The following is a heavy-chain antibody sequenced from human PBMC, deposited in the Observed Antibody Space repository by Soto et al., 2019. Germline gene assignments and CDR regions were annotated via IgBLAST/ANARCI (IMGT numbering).Heavy chain of an antibody. V-gene: IGHV4-61*01. CDR1: GGSVRSGSYY. Sequence: QVQLQESGPGLVKPSETLSLTCTVSGGSVRSGSYYWSWIRQPPGKGLESIGYIYYSGTTNYNPSLKSRVTISVDTSKNQFSLKLSSVTAADTAVYYCARVEDYGDYFDYWGQGTLVTVSS. D-gene: IGHD4-17*01. CDR2: IYYSGTT. J-gene: IGHJ4*02. CDR3: ARVEDYGDYFDY.